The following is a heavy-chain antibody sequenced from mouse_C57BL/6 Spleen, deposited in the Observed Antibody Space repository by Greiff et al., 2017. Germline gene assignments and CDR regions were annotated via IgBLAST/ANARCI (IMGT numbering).Heavy chain of an antibody. J-gene: IGHJ2*01. D-gene: IGHD2-5*01. Sequence: ESGAELVRPGASVKLSCKASGYTFTDYYINWVKQRPGQGLEWIARIYPGSGNTYYNEKFKGKATLTAEKSSSTAYMQLSSLTSEDSAVYFCARDYSTPFDYWGQGTTLTVSS. CDR1: GYTFTDYY. V-gene: IGHV1-76*01. CDR2: IYPGSGNT. CDR3: ARDYSTPFDY.